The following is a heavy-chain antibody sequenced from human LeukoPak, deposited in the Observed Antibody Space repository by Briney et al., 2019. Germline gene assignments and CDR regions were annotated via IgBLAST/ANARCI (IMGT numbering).Heavy chain of an antibody. D-gene: IGHD6-6*01. CDR2: IYSSGST. CDR3: ARGVFGRAARVARIDP. J-gene: IGHJ5*02. V-gene: IGHV4-4*07. Sequence: SETLSLTCTVSGCSISFYYCSWVRQPAGKGLEWVGRIYSSGSTNYNPSLKSRVTMSVDTSKNHFSLKLTSVTAAGAAVYYCARGVFGRAARVARIDPWAQGTLVTVSS. CDR1: GCSISFYY.